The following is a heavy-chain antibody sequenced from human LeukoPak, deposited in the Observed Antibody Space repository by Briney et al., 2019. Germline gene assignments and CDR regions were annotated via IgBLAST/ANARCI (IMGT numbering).Heavy chain of an antibody. J-gene: IGHJ5*02. V-gene: IGHV1-8*02. CDR3: ASAMGGSYNWFDP. CDR1: GYTFTSYG. CDR2: MNPNSGNT. Sequence: ASVKVSCKASGYTFTSYGISWVRQAPGQGLEWMGWMNPNSGNTGYAQKFQGRVTMTRNTSISTAYMELSSLRSEDTAVYYCASAMGGSYNWFDPWGQGTLVTVSS. D-gene: IGHD1-26*01.